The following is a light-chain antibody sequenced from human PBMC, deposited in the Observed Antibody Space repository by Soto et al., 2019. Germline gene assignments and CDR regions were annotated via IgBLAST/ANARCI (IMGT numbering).Light chain of an antibody. Sequence: EIVMTQSPGTLSVSPGERATLSCGASQSVSSNLAWYQQKPGQAPRLLIYGASTRATGIPARFSGSGSGTEFTLSISSLQSEDFAVYYCQQYGSSPWTFGQGTKVEIK. CDR1: QSVSSN. CDR3: QQYGSSPWT. J-gene: IGKJ1*01. V-gene: IGKV3D-15*02. CDR2: GAS.